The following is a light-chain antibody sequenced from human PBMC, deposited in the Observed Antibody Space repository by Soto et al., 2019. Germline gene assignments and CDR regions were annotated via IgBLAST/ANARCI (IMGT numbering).Light chain of an antibody. J-gene: IGKJ1*01. Sequence: EIVLTQSPATLSSSPGERATLSCRASQTVSNKLAWYQHKPGQAPRLLTYDTSNRATGIPARFSGSGSGTDFTLTISSLEPEDFAVYYCHQRKSWPRTFGQGTKVDIK. CDR3: HQRKSWPRT. V-gene: IGKV3-11*01. CDR1: QTVSNK. CDR2: DTS.